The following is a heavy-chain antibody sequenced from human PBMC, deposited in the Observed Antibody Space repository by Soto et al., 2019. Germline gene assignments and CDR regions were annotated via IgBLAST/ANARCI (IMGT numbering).Heavy chain of an antibody. CDR2: FDPEDGET. J-gene: IGHJ4*02. CDR3: ATDLGRVTNLFDY. V-gene: IGHV1-24*01. D-gene: IGHD4-17*01. CDR1: GYTLTELS. Sequence: GASVKVSCKVSGYTLTELSMHCVRQAPGKGLEWMGGFDPEDGETIYAQKFQGRVTMTEDTSTDTAYMELSSLRSEDTAVYYCATDLGRVTNLFDYWGQGTQVTVSS.